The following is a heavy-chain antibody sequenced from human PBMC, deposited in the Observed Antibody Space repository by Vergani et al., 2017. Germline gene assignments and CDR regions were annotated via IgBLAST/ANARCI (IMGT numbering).Heavy chain of an antibody. D-gene: IGHD3-10*01. CDR3: AKTSTYYGLSYFYYMDV. V-gene: IGHV3-30*18. CDR1: GFTFSSFG. Sequence: QVQLVESGGGVVQPGKSLRLSCAASGFTFSSFGLHWVRQAPGKGLEWVAVISYDGSDKYSADSVKGRFTLSRDNSKHSLYLQMNSLRAEDTALYYCAKTSTYYGLSYFYYMDVWGKGTTVTVSS. CDR2: ISYDGSDK. J-gene: IGHJ6*03.